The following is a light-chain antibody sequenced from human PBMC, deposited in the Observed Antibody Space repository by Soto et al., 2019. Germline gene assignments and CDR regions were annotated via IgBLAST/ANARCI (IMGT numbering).Light chain of an antibody. CDR1: QSVSHNY. V-gene: IGKV3-20*01. J-gene: IGKJ1*01. CDR3: QQYGSAGT. CDR2: GAS. Sequence: TKFPGTLSLYLGERATLYCRASQSVSHNYLAWYQQKPGQAPRLLIYGASNRATGIPDRFSGSGSGTDFTLTISRLEPEEFAVYYCQQYGSAGTFGQGTKVDIK.